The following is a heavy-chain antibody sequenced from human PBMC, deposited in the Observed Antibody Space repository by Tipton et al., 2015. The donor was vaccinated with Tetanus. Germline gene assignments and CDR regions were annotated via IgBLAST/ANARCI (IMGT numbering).Heavy chain of an antibody. J-gene: IGHJ2*01. CDR1: GGSISSSSYY. CDR3: ASTIESAAANWYFDL. D-gene: IGHD2-2*01. V-gene: IGHV4-39*01. CDR2: IYYSGST. Sequence: TLSLTCTVSGGSISSSSYYWGWIRQPPGKGLEWIGSIYYSGSTYYNPSLKSRVTISVDTSKNQFSLKLSSVTAADTAVYHCASTIESAAANWYFDLWGRGTLVTVS.